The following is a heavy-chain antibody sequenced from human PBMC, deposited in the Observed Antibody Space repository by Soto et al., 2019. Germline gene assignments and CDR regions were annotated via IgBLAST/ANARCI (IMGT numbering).Heavy chain of an antibody. CDR3: ARSTNDYGDRH. CDR2: MNPNSGNT. V-gene: IGHV1-8*01. CDR1: GYTFTSYD. J-gene: IGHJ4*02. Sequence: QVQLVQSGAEVKKPGASVKVSCEASGYTFTSYDINWVRQATGQGLEWMGWMNPNSGNTGYAQRFQGRVTMTRNTSVGTAYMELSSLRSEDTAVYYCARSTNDYGDRHWGQGTLVTVSS. D-gene: IGHD4-17*01.